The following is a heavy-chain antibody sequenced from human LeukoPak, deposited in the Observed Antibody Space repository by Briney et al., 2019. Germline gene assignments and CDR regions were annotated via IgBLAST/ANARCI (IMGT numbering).Heavy chain of an antibody. CDR1: GFTFDDYA. D-gene: IGHD6-13*01. CDR3: AKVVNSGSWTIFDY. CDR2: ISWNSGSI. J-gene: IGHJ4*02. Sequence: GGSLRLSCAASGFTFDDYAMHWVRQAPGKGLEWVSGISWNSGSIGYADSVKGRFTISRDNAKNSLYLQMNSLRAEDTALYYCAKVVNSGSWTIFDYWGRGTLVTVSS. V-gene: IGHV3-9*01.